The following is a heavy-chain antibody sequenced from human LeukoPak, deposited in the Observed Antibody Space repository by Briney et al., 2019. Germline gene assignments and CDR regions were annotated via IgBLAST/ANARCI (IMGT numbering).Heavy chain of an antibody. CDR2: IKQDGTEK. Sequence: GSLRLSCAASGFTFSSYWMSWVRQAPGKGLEWVAIIKQDGTEKYYGDSVKGRFAISRDNAKNSLYLQMNSLRAEDTAVYYCARDRSLDVFDIWGQGTMVTVSS. V-gene: IGHV3-7*01. CDR3: ARDRSLDVFDI. D-gene: IGHD1-1*01. J-gene: IGHJ3*02. CDR1: GFTFSSYW.